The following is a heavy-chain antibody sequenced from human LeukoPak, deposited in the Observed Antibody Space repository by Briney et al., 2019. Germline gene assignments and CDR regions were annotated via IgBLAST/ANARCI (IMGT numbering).Heavy chain of an antibody. V-gene: IGHV3-74*01. CDR2: INSDGSST. J-gene: IGHJ3*02. Sequence: GGSLRLSCAASGFTFSRYWMHWVRQAPGKGLVWVSRINSDGSSTSYADSVKGRFTISRDNAKNTLYLQINSLRAEDTAVYYCAGDLRWDDVFDIWGQGTMVTVSS. CDR1: GFTFSRYW. D-gene: IGHD1-26*01. CDR3: AGDLRWDDVFDI.